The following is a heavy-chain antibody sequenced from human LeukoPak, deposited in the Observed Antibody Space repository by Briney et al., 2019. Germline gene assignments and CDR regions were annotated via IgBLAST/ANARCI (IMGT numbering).Heavy chain of an antibody. CDR1: GYTFTGYY. V-gene: IGHV1-2*02. CDR2: INPNSGGT. Sequence: ASVKDSCKASGYTFTGYYMHWVRQAPGEGLEWMGWINPNSGGTNYAQKFQGRVTMTRDTSISTAYMELSRLRSDDTAVYYCARAKSRGVIITSPLGYWGQGTLVTVSS. D-gene: IGHD3-10*01. J-gene: IGHJ4*02. CDR3: ARAKSRGVIITSPLGY.